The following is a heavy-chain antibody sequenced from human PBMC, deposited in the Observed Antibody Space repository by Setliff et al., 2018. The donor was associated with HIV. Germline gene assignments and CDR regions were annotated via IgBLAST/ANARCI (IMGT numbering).Heavy chain of an antibody. Sequence: SSETLSLTCTVSGDSITGSHYYWGWIRQPPGKGLEWIASIHYSGSTYDSPSVRSRVTISVDTSKNQFSLKLSSVTAADTAVYYCARGGRDFYDSSGYYWNYWGQGTLVTVSS. CDR2: IHYSGST. D-gene: IGHD3-22*01. V-gene: IGHV4-39*01. J-gene: IGHJ4*02. CDR3: ARGGRDFYDSSGYYWNY. CDR1: GDSITGSHYY.